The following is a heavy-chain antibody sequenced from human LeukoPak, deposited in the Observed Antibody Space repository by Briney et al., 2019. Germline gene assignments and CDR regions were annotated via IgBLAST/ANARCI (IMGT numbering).Heavy chain of an antibody. Sequence: PGGSLRLSCAASGFTFSSYSMNWVRQAPGKGLEWVSSISSSSYIYYADSVKGRFTISRDNSKNTLYLQMNSLRAEDTAVYYCAKEGGESYGMDVWGQGTTVTVSS. CDR3: AKEGGESYGMDV. J-gene: IGHJ6*02. D-gene: IGHD3-10*01. CDR2: ISSSSYI. CDR1: GFTFSSYS. V-gene: IGHV3-21*04.